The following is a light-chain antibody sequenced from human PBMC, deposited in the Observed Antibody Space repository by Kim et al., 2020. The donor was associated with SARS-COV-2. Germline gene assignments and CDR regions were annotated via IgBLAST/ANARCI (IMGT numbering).Light chain of an antibody. CDR1: QSVSSSY. CDR3: QQYDSSPLT. J-gene: IGKJ4*01. Sequence: SPGERATLSCRASQSVSSSYLAWYQQKPGQAPRLLIYGASSRATGIPDRFSGSGSGTDFTLTISRLEPEDIAVYYCQQYDSSPLTFGGGTKVDIK. V-gene: IGKV3-20*01. CDR2: GAS.